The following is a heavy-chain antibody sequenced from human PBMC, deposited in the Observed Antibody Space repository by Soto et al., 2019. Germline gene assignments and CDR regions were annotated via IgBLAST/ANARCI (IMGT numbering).Heavy chain of an antibody. V-gene: IGHV3-30-3*01. CDR1: GFTFSSYA. Sequence: GGSLRLSCAASGFTFSSYAMHWVRQAPGKGLEWVAVISYDGSNEYYADSVKGRFTISRDNSKDTLYVQMNSLRAEDTAVYYCARGPSSLTRFDYWGQGTLVTVSS. CDR3: ARGPSSLTRFDY. CDR2: ISYDGSNE. D-gene: IGHD2-2*01. J-gene: IGHJ4*02.